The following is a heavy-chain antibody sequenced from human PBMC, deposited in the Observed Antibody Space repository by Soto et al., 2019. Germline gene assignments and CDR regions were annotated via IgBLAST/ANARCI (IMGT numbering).Heavy chain of an antibody. CDR1: GFSLRTTGVG. J-gene: IGHJ4*02. CDR2: IYWNDDK. Sequence: QITLKESGPTLVKPTQTLTLTCTYSGFSLRTTGVGVGWIRQPPGKALEWLVIIYWNDDKRYSPSLKSRFTLTSDISKSQVVLTMTNMDPVDTATYYCAHTWGLPFDYWGQGTLVIVSS. V-gene: IGHV2-5*01. CDR3: AHTWGLPFDY. D-gene: IGHD3-16*01.